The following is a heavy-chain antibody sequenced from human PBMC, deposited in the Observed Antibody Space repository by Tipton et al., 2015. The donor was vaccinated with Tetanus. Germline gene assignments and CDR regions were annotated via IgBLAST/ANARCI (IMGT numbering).Heavy chain of an antibody. D-gene: IGHD6-13*01. CDR1: GFTFDDYT. CDR2: ISASGSII. V-gene: IGHV3-48*02. CDR3: ACHRHSNWFDY. Sequence: SLRLSCAASGFTFDDYTMNWVRQAPGKGLEWVSYISASGSIIFYADSVRGRFTISRDNAKDSLYLQMNSLRDEDTAVYFCACHRHSNWFDYWGQGTLVTVSS. J-gene: IGHJ4*02.